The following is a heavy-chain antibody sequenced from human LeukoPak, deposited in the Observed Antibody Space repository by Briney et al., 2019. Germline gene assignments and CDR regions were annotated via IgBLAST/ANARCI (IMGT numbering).Heavy chain of an antibody. Sequence: SETLPLTCTVSGGSISSYYWSWIRQSPGKGLQWIGYIFYSGSTNYNPSLKSRVTISVDTSKNQFSLNLTSVTAADTALYYCARGPTRYYFDYWGQGTLVTVSS. D-gene: IGHD1-1*01. CDR3: ARGPTRYYFDY. V-gene: IGHV4-59*01. CDR1: GGSISSYY. CDR2: IFYSGST. J-gene: IGHJ4*02.